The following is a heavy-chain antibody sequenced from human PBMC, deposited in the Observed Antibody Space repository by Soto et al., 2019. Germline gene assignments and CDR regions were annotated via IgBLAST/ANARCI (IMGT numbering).Heavy chain of an antibody. CDR2: ISSSSSYI. V-gene: IGHV3-21*01. Sequence: PGGSLRLSCAASGFPFSSYSMNWVRQAPGKGLEWVSSISSSSSYIYYADSVKGRFTISRDNAKNSLYLQMNSLRAEDTAVYYCARDLGYGDFLDYFDYWGQGTLVTVSS. CDR3: ARDLGYGDFLDYFDY. J-gene: IGHJ4*02. D-gene: IGHD4-17*01. CDR1: GFPFSSYS.